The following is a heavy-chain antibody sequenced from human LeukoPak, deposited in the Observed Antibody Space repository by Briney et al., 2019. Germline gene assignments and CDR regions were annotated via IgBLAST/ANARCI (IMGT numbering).Heavy chain of an antibody. Sequence: PGGSLRLSCAASGFTFSNVWMSWVRQAPGKGLEWVGRIKSKTDGGTTDYAAPVKGRFTISRDDSKNTLYLQMSSLRAEDTAVYYCAKARGSYYGSGSYDGTDHWGQGTLVTVSS. J-gene: IGHJ4*02. V-gene: IGHV3-15*01. CDR2: IKSKTDGGTT. CDR1: GFTFSNVW. D-gene: IGHD3-10*01. CDR3: AKARGSYYGSGSYDGTDH.